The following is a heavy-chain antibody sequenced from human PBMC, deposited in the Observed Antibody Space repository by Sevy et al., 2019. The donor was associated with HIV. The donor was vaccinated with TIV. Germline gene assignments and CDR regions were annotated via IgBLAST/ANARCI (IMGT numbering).Heavy chain of an antibody. D-gene: IGHD3-16*01. CDR2: IIPRFGTA. CDR3: ARVGGAREGYDYVGSSFIDH. V-gene: IGHV1-69*13. J-gene: IGHJ4*02. CDR1: GGSFSNSD. Sequence: ASVKVSCKVSGGSFSNSDVIWVRQAPGQGLEWMGRIIPRFGTANYAQRFQGRVTITADESTRTVFMELRRLRSEDTALFYCARVGGAREGYDYVGSSFIDHWGQGTLVTVSS.